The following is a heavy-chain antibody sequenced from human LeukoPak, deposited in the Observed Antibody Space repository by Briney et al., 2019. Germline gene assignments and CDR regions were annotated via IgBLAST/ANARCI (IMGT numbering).Heavy chain of an antibody. D-gene: IGHD3-22*01. J-gene: IGHJ4*02. CDR3: ARSYYDSSESTPNFDY. CDR2: INHSGST. Sequence: PSETLSLTCAVYGGSFSGYYWSWIRQPPGKGLEWIGEINHSGSTNYNPSLKSRVTISVDTSKNQFSLKLSSVTAADTAVYYCARSYYDSSESTPNFDYWGQGTLVTVSS. V-gene: IGHV4-34*01. CDR1: GGSFSGYY.